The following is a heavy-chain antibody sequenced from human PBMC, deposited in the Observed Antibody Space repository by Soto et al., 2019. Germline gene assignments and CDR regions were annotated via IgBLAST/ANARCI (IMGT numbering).Heavy chain of an antibody. V-gene: IGHV4-59*01. Sequence: SETLSLTCPVSGGSIRSYYWSWIRQPPGKGLEWIGYIYYSGSTNYNPSLKSRVTISVDTSKNQFSLKLSSVTAADTAVYYCARDQLEGNWFDPWGQGTLVTVSS. D-gene: IGHD1-1*01. CDR2: IYYSGST. CDR3: ARDQLEGNWFDP. CDR1: GGSIRSYY. J-gene: IGHJ5*02.